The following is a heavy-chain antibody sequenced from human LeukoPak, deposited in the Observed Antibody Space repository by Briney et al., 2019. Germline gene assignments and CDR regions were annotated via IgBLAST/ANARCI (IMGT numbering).Heavy chain of an antibody. CDR1: GGSTNSYY. D-gene: IGHD1-26*01. CDR2: ISYSGST. J-gene: IGHJ4*02. V-gene: IGHV4-59*01. Sequence: SETLSLTCTVSGGSTNSYYWSWIRQPPGKGLEWIGYISYSGSTNYNPSLKSRVTISVDTSKNQFSLKMSSVTAADTAVYYCARAGTYGAFGYWGQGTLVTVSS. CDR3: ARAGTYGAFGY.